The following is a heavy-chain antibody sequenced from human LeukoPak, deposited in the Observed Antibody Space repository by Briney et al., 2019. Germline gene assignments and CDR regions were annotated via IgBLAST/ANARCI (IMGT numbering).Heavy chain of an antibody. D-gene: IGHD2-2*01. CDR1: GGTFSSYA. Sequence: GALVKVSCKASGGTFSSYAISWVRQAPGQGLEWMGGIIPIFGTANYAQKFQGRVTITADESTSTAYMELSSLRSEDTAVYYCASPSFIVVVPAAMPDYSYYYYYGMDVWGQGTTVTVSS. CDR2: IIPIFGTA. V-gene: IGHV1-69*13. J-gene: IGHJ6*02. CDR3: ASPSFIVVVPAAMPDYSYYYYYGMDV.